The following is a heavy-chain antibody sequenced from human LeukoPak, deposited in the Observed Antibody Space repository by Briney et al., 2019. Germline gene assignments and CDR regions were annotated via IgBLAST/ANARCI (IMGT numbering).Heavy chain of an antibody. CDR3: ARVIWELLWDALNI. J-gene: IGHJ3*02. CDR1: GYTFTGYY. V-gene: IGHV1-2*02. Sequence: RASVKVSCKVSGYTFTGYYMHWLRQAPGQGLEWMGWINPNSGGTNSAQKFQGRVTMTRDTSISTAYMELSRLRSDDTAVYYCARVIWELLWDALNIWGQGTMVTVSS. CDR2: INPNSGGT. D-gene: IGHD1-26*01.